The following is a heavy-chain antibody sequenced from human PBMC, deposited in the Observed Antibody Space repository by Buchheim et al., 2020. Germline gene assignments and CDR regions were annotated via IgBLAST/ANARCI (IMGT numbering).Heavy chain of an antibody. D-gene: IGHD3-3*01. CDR3: ARLNDFWSGYWDY. V-gene: IGHV4-59*01. Sequence: QVQLQASGPGLVKPSETLSLTCTVSNGSISNYYWTWIRQSPGRDLEWIGHIYYSGTATYNPSLKSRVTISVDTFKDQFTLKLNSVTAADTAVYYCARLNDFWSGYWDYWGQGIL. CDR2: IYYSGTA. J-gene: IGHJ4*02. CDR1: NGSISNYY.